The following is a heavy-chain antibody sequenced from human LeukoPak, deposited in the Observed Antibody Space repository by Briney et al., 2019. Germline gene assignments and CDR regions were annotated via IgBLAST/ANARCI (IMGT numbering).Heavy chain of an antibody. CDR3: AKDGRYCSSTSCYCDY. D-gene: IGHD2-2*01. CDR1: GFTFDDHA. V-gene: IGHV3-23*01. J-gene: IGHJ4*02. Sequence: GGSLRLSCAASGFTFDDHAMHWVRQAPGKGLEWVSAISGSGGSTYYADSVKGRFTISRDNSKNTLYLQMNSLRAEDTAVYYCAKDGRYCSSTSCYCDYWGQGTLVTVSS. CDR2: ISGSGGST.